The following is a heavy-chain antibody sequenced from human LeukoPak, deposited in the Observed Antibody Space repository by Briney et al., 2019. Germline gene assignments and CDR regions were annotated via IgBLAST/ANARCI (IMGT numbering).Heavy chain of an antibody. Sequence: SETLSLTCTVSGGSISSSTYYWGWIRQPPGKGLEWIGSIYYSGTTYYNPSLKSRVTMSVDTSKNQFSLKLSSVTAADTAVYYCARDKGYSSGWTLYGMDVWGQGTTVTVSS. J-gene: IGHJ6*02. D-gene: IGHD6-19*01. CDR2: IYYSGTT. CDR3: ARDKGYSSGWTLYGMDV. V-gene: IGHV4-39*07. CDR1: GGSISSSTYY.